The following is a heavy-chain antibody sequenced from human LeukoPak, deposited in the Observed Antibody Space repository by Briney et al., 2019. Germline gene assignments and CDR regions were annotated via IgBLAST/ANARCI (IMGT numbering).Heavy chain of an antibody. CDR2: IYYSGST. CDR1: GGSISSSSYY. CDR3: ARRGLYGDFEHY. D-gene: IGHD4-17*01. Sequence: RPSQTLSLTCTVSGGSISSSSYYWGWIRQPPGKGLEWIGSIYYSGSTYYNPSLKSRVTISVDTSKNQFSLKLSSVTAADTAVYYCARRGLYGDFEHYWGQGTLVTVSS. J-gene: IGHJ4*02. V-gene: IGHV4-39*01.